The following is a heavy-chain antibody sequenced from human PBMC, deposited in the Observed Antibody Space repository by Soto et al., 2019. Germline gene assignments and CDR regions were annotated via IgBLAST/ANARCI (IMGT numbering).Heavy chain of an antibody. CDR2: IIPIFGTA. D-gene: IGHD5-12*01. CDR1: GGTFSSYA. Sequence: QVQLVQSGAEVTKPGSSVKVSCKASGGTFSSYAISWVRQAPGQGLEWMGGIIPIFGTANYAQKFRGRVTITADESTSTAYMELSSLRSEDTAVYYCARGPDSGYEAHSYYYGMDVWGQGTTVTVSS. J-gene: IGHJ6*02. V-gene: IGHV1-69*12. CDR3: ARGPDSGYEAHSYYYGMDV.